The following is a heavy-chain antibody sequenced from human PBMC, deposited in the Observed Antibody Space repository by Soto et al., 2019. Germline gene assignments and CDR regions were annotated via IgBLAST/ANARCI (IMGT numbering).Heavy chain of an antibody. J-gene: IGHJ4*02. CDR2: IIPIFRTT. CDR1: GGSFSGQA. Sequence: QVQLVQSGAEVKKPGSSVKVSCQASGGSFSGQAVSWVRQAPGQGLEWLGGIIPIFRTTNYARKFQGRLTITADESTGTASMELTSLRSEDTSIYYCASVPNWDQGTLVTVSS. V-gene: IGHV1-69*01. CDR3: ASVPN.